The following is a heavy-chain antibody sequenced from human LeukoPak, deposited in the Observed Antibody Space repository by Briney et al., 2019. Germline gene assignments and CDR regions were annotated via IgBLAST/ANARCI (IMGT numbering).Heavy chain of an antibody. CDR3: AKGSSSSRPYYFDY. Sequence: PGGSLRLSCAASGFSFSSYAMSWVRQAPGKGQEWVSAITDSGGSTYHADSVKGRFTISRDNSKNTLFLQMNSLRVEDTAVYYCAKGSSSSRPYYFDYWGQGTLVTVSS. J-gene: IGHJ4*02. CDR1: GFSFSSYA. V-gene: IGHV3-23*01. CDR2: ITDSGGST. D-gene: IGHD6-6*01.